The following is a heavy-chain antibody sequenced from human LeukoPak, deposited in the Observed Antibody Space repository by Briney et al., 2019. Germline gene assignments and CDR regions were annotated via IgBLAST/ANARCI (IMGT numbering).Heavy chain of an antibody. V-gene: IGHV1-18*01. D-gene: IGHD3-22*01. CDR1: GYTFTSYG. Sequence: ASVKVSCKASGYTFTSYGISWVRQPPGQGLEWMGWISSYNGNTNYAQKLQGRVTMTTDTSTSTAYMELRSLRSDDTAVYYCARVDPNYYDSSGYWWGAFDIWGQGTMVTVSS. J-gene: IGHJ3*02. CDR3: ARVDPNYYDSSGYWWGAFDI. CDR2: ISSYNGNT.